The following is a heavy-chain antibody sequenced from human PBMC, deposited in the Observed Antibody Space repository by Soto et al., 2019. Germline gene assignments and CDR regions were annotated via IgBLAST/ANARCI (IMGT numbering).Heavy chain of an antibody. V-gene: IGHV1-8*01. CDR2: MQPSTGRT. D-gene: IGHD1-26*01. Sequence: ASVKVSCKASGYSFTSLDINWVRQTAGQGLEWMGWMQPSTGRTGYAQKFQGRVTMTRDTSINTAYRELTTLTSDDTAFSYCARGVSAGVDYWGQGTLVTVAS. CDR3: ARGVSAGVDY. CDR1: GYSFTSLD. J-gene: IGHJ4*02.